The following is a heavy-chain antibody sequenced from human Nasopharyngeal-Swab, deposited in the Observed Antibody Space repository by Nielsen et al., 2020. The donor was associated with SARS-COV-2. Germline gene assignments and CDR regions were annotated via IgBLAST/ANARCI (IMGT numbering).Heavy chain of an antibody. CDR3: ARIGGGGLLLWPRGYYGMDV. Sequence: GESLKISCKGSGYSFTSYWISWVRQMPGKGLEWMGRIDPSDSYTNYSPSFQGHVTISADKSISTAYLQWSSLKASDTAMYYCARIGGGGLLLWPRGYYGMDVWGQGTTVTVSS. V-gene: IGHV5-10-1*01. J-gene: IGHJ6*02. CDR1: GYSFTSYW. CDR2: IDPSDSYT. D-gene: IGHD3-10*01.